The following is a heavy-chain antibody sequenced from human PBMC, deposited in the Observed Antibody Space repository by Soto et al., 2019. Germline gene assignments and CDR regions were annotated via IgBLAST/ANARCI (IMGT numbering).Heavy chain of an antibody. V-gene: IGHV4-59*12. CDR3: ARDTTVTALDYYYYGMDV. J-gene: IGHJ6*02. D-gene: IGHD4-17*01. CDR1: GGSISSYY. Sequence: SETLSLTCTVSGGSISSYYWSWIRQPPGKGLEWIGYIYYSGNTDYNPSLKSRVTISVDTSKNQFSLNLSSVTAADTAVYYCARDTTVTALDYYYYGMDVWGQGTKVTVSS. CDR2: IYYSGNT.